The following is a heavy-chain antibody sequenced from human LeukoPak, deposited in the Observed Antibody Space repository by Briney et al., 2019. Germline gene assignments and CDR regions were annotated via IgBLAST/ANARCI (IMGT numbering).Heavy chain of an antibody. CDR2: IDSDGSST. J-gene: IGHJ5*02. Sequence: SGGSLRLSCAGSGFIFNNYAMHWVRQGPGKGLVWVSRIDSDGSSTNYADSVKGRFTISRDSAKNTLYLRMNSLRAEDTAVYYCARGGGSYGWFDPWGQGTLVTVSS. D-gene: IGHD3-16*01. V-gene: IGHV3-74*01. CDR1: GFIFNNYA. CDR3: ARGGGSYGWFDP.